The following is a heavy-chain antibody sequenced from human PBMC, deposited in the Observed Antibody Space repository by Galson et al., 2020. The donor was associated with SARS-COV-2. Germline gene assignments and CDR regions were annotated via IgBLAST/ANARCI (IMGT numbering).Heavy chain of an antibody. V-gene: IGHV3-53*01. J-gene: IGHJ3*02. Sequence: GESLKISCAASGFTVSSNYMSWVRQAPGKGLEWVSVIYSGGSTYYADSVKGRFTISRDNSKNTLYLQMNSLRAEDTAVYYCARDRGSYSHAFDIWGQGTMVTVSS. D-gene: IGHD1-26*01. CDR1: GFTVSSNY. CDR3: ARDRGSYSHAFDI. CDR2: IYSGGST.